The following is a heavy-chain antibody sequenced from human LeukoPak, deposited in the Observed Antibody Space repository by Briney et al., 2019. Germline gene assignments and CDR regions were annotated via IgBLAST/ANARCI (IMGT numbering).Heavy chain of an antibody. CDR1: GGSISSRSYY. D-gene: IGHD5-12*01. Sequence: SETLSLTCTVCGGSISSRSYYWRWIRQPPGKGLAWIGGIYYSGSSCYNPELKSRRTISVDTSKNQFPLKLRYVPAAATDLFVCARPKSSGYNYFDYWGHGTLVTVSS. V-gene: IGHV4-39*01. CDR2: IYYSGSS. J-gene: IGHJ4*01. CDR3: ARPKSSGYNYFDY.